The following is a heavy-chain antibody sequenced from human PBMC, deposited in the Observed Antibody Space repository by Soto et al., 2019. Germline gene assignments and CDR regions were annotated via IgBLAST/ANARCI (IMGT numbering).Heavy chain of an antibody. J-gene: IGHJ4*02. D-gene: IGHD4-17*01. Sequence: ETLSLTCAVYGGSFSGYYWSWIRQPPGKGLEWIGEIDHSGSTNYNPSLKSRVTISVDTSKNQFSLKLSSVTAADTAVYYCARGLYGVLSSATDYWGQGTLVTVSS. CDR2: IDHSGST. CDR1: GGSFSGYY. V-gene: IGHV4-34*01. CDR3: ARGLYGVLSSATDY.